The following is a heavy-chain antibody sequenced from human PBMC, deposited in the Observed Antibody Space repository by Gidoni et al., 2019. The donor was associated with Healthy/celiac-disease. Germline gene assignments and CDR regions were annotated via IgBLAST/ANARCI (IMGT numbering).Heavy chain of an antibody. CDR1: GSTFPSYG. J-gene: IGHJ3*02. D-gene: IGHD3-22*01. CDR3: ARIPVDDSSAFAAFDI. CDR2: ISAYNGNT. V-gene: IGHV1-18*01. Sequence: QVQLVQSGAAVKKPGASVKVSCKASGSTFPSYGISWVRQAPGQGLEWMGWISAYNGNTNYAQKLQGRVTMTTDTSTSTAYMELRSLRSDDTAVYYCARIPVDDSSAFAAFDIWGQGTMVTVSS.